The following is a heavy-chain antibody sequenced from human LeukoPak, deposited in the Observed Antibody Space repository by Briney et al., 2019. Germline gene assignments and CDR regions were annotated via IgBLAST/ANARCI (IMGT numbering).Heavy chain of an antibody. V-gene: IGHV7-4-1*02. Sequence: ASVKVSCKSSGYTFTSYAMNWVRQAPGQGLEWMGWISTNTGNPTYTQGFTGRFVFSLDTSVSTAYLQISSLKAEDTAVYYCARKSVAATPRDIVYQYSYMDVWGKGTTVTVSS. CDR2: ISTNTGNP. CDR1: GYTFTSYA. D-gene: IGHD2-15*01. CDR3: ARKSVAATPRDIVYQYSYMDV. J-gene: IGHJ6*03.